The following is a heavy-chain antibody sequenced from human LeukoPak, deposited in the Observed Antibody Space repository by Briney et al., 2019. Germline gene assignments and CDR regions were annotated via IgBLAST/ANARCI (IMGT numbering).Heavy chain of an antibody. D-gene: IGHD2-8*01. J-gene: IGHJ4*02. CDR3: HVVLMVYAQRNGFDY. Sequence: ASVKVSCKASGGTFSSYAISWVRQAPGQGLERMGGIIPIFGTANYAQKFQGRVTITADESTSTAYMELSSLRSEDTAVYYCHVVLMVYAQRNGFDYWGQGTLVTVSS. CDR2: IIPIFGTA. V-gene: IGHV1-69*13. CDR1: GGTFSSYA.